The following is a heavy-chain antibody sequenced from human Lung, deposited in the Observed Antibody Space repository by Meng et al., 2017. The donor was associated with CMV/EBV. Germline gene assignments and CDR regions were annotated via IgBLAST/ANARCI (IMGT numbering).Heavy chain of an antibody. CDR2: ISASGGST. V-gene: IGHV3-23*01. D-gene: IGHD3-22*01. Sequence: GESXKISCVASGFTFNNYGLSWVRQAPGGGLEWVSGISASGGSTYYADSVKGRFTISRDNSENTLHLQMNSLRAEDTAVYYCAKSQNYYDTSGYYLSVRDNWXQGTXVTVSS. CDR1: GFTFNNYG. CDR3: AKSQNYYDTSGYYLSVRDN. J-gene: IGHJ4*02.